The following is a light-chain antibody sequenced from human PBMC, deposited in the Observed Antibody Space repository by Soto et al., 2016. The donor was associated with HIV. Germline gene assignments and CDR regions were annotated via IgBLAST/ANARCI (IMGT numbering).Light chain of an antibody. CDR2: QDT. CDR3: QAWDSSTARVV. V-gene: IGLV3-1*01. J-gene: IGLJ2*01. Sequence: SYELTQPPSVSVSPGQTASITCSGDKLGNKYACWYQQKPGQSPVLVIFQDTKRPSGIPERFSGSNSGNTATLTIGETQAMDEADYYCQAWDSSTARVVFGGGTKLTVL. CDR1: KLGNKY.